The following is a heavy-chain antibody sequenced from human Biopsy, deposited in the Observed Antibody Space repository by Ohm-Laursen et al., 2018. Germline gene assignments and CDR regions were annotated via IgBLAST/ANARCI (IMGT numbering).Heavy chain of an antibody. CDR3: ARHAPSYSGSYWRYFDL. CDR2: IYYTGST. D-gene: IGHD1-26*01. CDR1: GGSISSYY. V-gene: IGHV4-59*08. Sequence: GTLSLTCTVSGGSISSYYWSWIRQPPGKGLEWIGYIYYTGSTNYNPSLESRVTISVDTSMNPLSLRRTPVTAADTAVYYCARHAPSYSGSYWRYFDLWGRGTLVTVSS. J-gene: IGHJ2*01.